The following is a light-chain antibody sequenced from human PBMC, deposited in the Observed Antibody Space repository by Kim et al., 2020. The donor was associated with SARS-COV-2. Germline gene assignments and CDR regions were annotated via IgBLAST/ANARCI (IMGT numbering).Light chain of an antibody. CDR1: HNRNIG. CDR2: EAS. CDR3: QQYDGLST. V-gene: IGKV1-5*01. Sequence: SASIGARVTITCRASHNRNIGLAWYQQKPGKAPNLLIYEASTLESGVPSRFSGSGSGTEFTLTINSLQPDDFATYYCQQYDGLSTFGQGTKVDIK. J-gene: IGKJ1*01.